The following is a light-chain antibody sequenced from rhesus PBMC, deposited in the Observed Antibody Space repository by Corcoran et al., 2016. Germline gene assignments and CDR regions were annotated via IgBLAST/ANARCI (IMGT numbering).Light chain of an antibody. CDR2: GAS. J-gene: IGKJ2*01. CDR1: QSVSSY. Sequence: QVILTQSPATLSLSPGERATLSCRASQSVSSYLAWYQQKPGQAPRLLIYGASSRATGIPDRISGSGSWTDFTLTISSLEPEDVGVYHCYQHSSGYSFGQGTKVEIK. CDR3: YQHSSGYS. V-gene: IGKV3-10*01.